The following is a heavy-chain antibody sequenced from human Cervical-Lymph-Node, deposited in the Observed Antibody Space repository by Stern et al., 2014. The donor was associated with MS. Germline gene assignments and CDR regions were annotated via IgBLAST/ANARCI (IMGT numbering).Heavy chain of an antibody. CDR2: ISGNGAYI. CDR1: GFTFSSYS. D-gene: IGHD4-17*01. Sequence: EVQLVESGGGLVKPGGSLRLSCAASGFTFSSYSMHWGRQAPGKGLEWVSSISGNGAYIYYTDSLTGQFTIYRGNTKKFTYLQMNSLIAEDTAVYYCARSGTVTTKFDFWGQGTLVTVSS. CDR3: ARSGTVTTKFDF. J-gene: IGHJ4*02. V-gene: IGHV3-21*06.